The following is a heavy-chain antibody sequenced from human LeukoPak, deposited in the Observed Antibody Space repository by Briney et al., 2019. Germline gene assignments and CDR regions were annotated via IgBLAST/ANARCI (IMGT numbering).Heavy chain of an antibody. D-gene: IGHD1-26*01. Sequence: GGSETLPCAPSGFTLTYAGMSWARQAPGKGLEWVGRIKSETDGRTTAYGSPLETRFTISRVDTKKTLSLQINTLKTEDTAIYYFTISGRHTDYWSQGTLVTVSS. CDR2: IKSETDGRTT. V-gene: IGHV3-15*01. CDR1: GFTLTYAG. CDR3: TISGRHTDY. J-gene: IGHJ4*02.